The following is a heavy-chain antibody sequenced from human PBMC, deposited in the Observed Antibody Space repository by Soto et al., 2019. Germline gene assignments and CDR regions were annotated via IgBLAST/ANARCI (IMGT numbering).Heavy chain of an antibody. J-gene: IGHJ6*02. D-gene: IGHD2-2*01. CDR3: ARTGGDQLLWGRSRYYYYYGREV. Sequence: SVKVSCKASGGTFSSYAISWVRQAPGEGLEWMGGIIPIFGTANYAQKFQGRVTITADESTSTAYMELSSLRSEDTAVYYCARTGGDQLLWGRSRYYYYYGREVWGQQTTVTASS. V-gene: IGHV1-69*13. CDR1: GGTFSSYA. CDR2: IIPIFGTA.